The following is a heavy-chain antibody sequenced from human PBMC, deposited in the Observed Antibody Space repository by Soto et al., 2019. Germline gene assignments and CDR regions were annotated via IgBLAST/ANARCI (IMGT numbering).Heavy chain of an antibody. D-gene: IGHD6-6*01. Sequence: GGSLRLSCVGSGFTSGFTFSTYAMSWVRQAPGKGLEWVSDVSNSGRSTYYADSVKGRFTISRDNSKNTMYMQMNSLRAEDTAVYYCTRRPDAFDIWAKGQWSPSPQ. J-gene: IGHJ3*02. CDR3: TRRPDAFDI. CDR2: VSNSGRST. V-gene: IGHV3-23*01. CDR1: GFTSGFTFSTYA.